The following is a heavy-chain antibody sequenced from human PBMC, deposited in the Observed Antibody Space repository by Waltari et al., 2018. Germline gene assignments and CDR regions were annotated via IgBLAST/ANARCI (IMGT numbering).Heavy chain of an antibody. D-gene: IGHD5-18*01. J-gene: IGHJ4*02. CDR3: ARDDSYGQFMRFDF. Sequence: EVQLVESGGGLIQPGGSLRLSCEASGLTVSRNYMSWVRQAPGKGVEWLSAIYSGGNTFYADSVKGRFNISIDNAKNTLYLQMNSLRVDETAVYYCARDDSYGQFMRFDFWGQGTVVTVSS. CDR1: GLTVSRNY. V-gene: IGHV3-53*01. CDR2: IYSGGNT.